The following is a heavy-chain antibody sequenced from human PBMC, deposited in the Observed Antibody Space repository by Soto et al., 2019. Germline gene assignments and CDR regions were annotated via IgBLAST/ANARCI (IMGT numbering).Heavy chain of an antibody. CDR3: ARVIAARPLT. Sequence: SETLSLTCAVYGGSFSGYYWSWIRQPPGKGLEWIGEINHSGSTNYNPSLKSRVTISVDTSKNQFSLKLSSVTAADTAVYYCARVIAARPLTWSQGTLVTVSS. CDR1: GGSFSGYY. J-gene: IGHJ5*02. V-gene: IGHV4-34*01. D-gene: IGHD6-6*01. CDR2: INHSGST.